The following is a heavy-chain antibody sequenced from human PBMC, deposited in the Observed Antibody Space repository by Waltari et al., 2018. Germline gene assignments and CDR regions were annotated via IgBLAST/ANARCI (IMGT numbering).Heavy chain of an antibody. J-gene: IGHJ4*02. CDR1: GFTFSGPP. Sequence: EVQVVESGGGLGKPGGSLKLACATPGFTFSGPPIHWVRQTSGKGLEWIGRIRSKPNNYATRYTASVEGRFTISRDDSENTAYLQMSSLMTEDTAVYYCTGGAVTGTDFWGQGTLVTVSS. CDR3: TGGAVTGTDF. V-gene: IGHV3-73*01. CDR2: IRSKPNNYAT. D-gene: IGHD6-13*01.